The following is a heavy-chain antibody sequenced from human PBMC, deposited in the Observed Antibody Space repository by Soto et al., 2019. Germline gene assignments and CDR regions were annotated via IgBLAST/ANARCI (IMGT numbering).Heavy chain of an antibody. Sequence: EVQLVESGGGLVQPGGSLRLSCAASGFIFSDHYMDWVRQAPGKGLEWVGRTRNKANSYTTEYAASVKGRFTISRDDSENSLYLQMNSLRTEDTAVYYCAKTVADQNAFDSWGQGTLVTVSS. J-gene: IGHJ4*02. D-gene: IGHD6-19*01. CDR1: GFIFSDHY. V-gene: IGHV3-72*01. CDR3: AKTVADQNAFDS. CDR2: TRNKANSYTT.